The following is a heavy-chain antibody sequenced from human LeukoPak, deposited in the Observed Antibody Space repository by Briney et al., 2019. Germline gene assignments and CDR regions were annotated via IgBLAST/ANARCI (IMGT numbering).Heavy chain of an antibody. CDR2: IYTSGST. J-gene: IGHJ4*02. Sequence: SETLSLTCTVSGASVSTYYWSWIRQPAGKGLEWIGRIYTSGSTNYNPSLKSRVTMSVDTSKNQFSLKLSSVTAADTAVYYCASGYSSGWPDYWGQGTLVTVSS. CDR3: ASGYSSGWPDY. V-gene: IGHV4-4*07. CDR1: GASVSTYY. D-gene: IGHD6-19*01.